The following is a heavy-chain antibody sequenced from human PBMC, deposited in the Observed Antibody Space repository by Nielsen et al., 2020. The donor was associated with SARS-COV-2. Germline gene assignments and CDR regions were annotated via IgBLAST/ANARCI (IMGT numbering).Heavy chain of an antibody. CDR1: GGSITSYY. Sequence: SETLSLTCAVSGGSITSYYWSWIRQPPGKGPEFIGYIYDSGSTNYNPSLRSRVTISRDTSTNQCSLRLSSVTAADTAVYYCANLKRGRSSWFDVVLDHWGQGILVTVSS. V-gene: IGHV4-59*08. CDR2: IYDSGST. CDR3: ANLKRGRSSWFDVVLDH. D-gene: IGHD6-6*01. J-gene: IGHJ4*02.